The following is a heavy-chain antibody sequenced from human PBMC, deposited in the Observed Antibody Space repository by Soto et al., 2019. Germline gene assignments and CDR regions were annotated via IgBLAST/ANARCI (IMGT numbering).Heavy chain of an antibody. J-gene: IGHJ4*02. CDR1: GYSFTSLD. D-gene: IGHD1-26*01. Sequence: ASVKVSCKASGYSFTSLDINWVRQTAGQGLEWMGWMQPSTGRTGYAQKFQGRVTMTRDTSINTAYMELTTLTSDDTAFYYCARGVSAGVDYWGQGTLVPSP. CDR2: MQPSTGRT. V-gene: IGHV1-8*01. CDR3: ARGVSAGVDY.